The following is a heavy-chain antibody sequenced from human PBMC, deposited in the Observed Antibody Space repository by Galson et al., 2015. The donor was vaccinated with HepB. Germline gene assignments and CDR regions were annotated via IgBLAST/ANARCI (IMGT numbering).Heavy chain of an antibody. V-gene: IGHV3-30*18. CDR1: GFTFSNYG. J-gene: IGHJ4*02. CDR3: ANDSTGVYFDS. D-gene: IGHD7-27*01. CDR2: ILYDGSKE. Sequence: SLRLSCAASGFTFSNYGMHWVRQAPGKGLEWVAIILYDGSKEYYADSVKGRFTISRDNSKNTVYLVMNSLTAEDTAVYYCANDSTGVYFDSWGQGTLVTVSS.